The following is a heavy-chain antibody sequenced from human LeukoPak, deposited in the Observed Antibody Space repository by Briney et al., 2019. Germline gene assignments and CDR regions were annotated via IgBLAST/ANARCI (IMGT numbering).Heavy chain of an antibody. J-gene: IGHJ5*02. CDR1: GFTFSDYW. V-gene: IGHV3-74*01. D-gene: IGHD6-19*01. CDR3: AKRPGIAVAGT. Sequence: GGSLRLSCAASGFTFSDYWMHWVRQAPGKGLVWVSRINRDGGGTTYADSVKGRFTISRDNSKNTLYLQMNSLRAEDTAVYYCAKRPGIAVAGTWGQGTLVTVSS. CDR2: INRDGGGT.